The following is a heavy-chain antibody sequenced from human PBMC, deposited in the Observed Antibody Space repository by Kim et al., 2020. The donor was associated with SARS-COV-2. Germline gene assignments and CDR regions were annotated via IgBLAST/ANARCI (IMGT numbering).Heavy chain of an antibody. CDR1: GFTFSNAW. V-gene: IGHV3-15*01. CDR2: IKSKTDGGTT. J-gene: IGHJ4*02. CDR3: TTVVFSTTHEGTMVRGVIITTFDY. Sequence: GGSLRLSCAASGFTFSNAWMSWVRQAPGKGLEWVGRIKSKTDGGTTDYAAPVKGRFTISRDDSKNTLYLQMNSLKTEDTAVYYCTTVVFSTTHEGTMVRGVIITTFDYWGQGTLVTVSS. D-gene: IGHD3-10*01.